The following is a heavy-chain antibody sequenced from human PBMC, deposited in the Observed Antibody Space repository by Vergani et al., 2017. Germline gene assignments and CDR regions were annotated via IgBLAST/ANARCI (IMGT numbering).Heavy chain of an antibody. V-gene: IGHV5-51*03. D-gene: IGHD1-26*01. CDR1: GYSFTSYC. J-gene: IGHJ3*02. CDR3: ARREGGSYYYDAFDI. Sequence: EVQLVQSGAEVKKPGESLKISCKGSGYSFTSYCIGWVRQMPGKGLEWMGIIYPCDSDTRYSPSFQGQVTISADKSISTAYLQWSSLKASDTAMYYCARREGGSYYYDAFDIWGQGTMVTVSS. CDR2: IYPCDSDT.